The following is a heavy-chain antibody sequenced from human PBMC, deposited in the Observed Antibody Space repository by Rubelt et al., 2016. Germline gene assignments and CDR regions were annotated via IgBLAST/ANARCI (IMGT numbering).Heavy chain of an antibody. V-gene: IGHV4-39*01. Sequence: QLQLQESGPGLVKPSETLSLTCTVSGGSISSSSHYWGWIRQPPGKGLEWIGTVYYSGSTYYNPSLKSRVTISVETSKNQFSLKLSSVTAADTAVYYCATTAADLYNWFDPWGQGTLVTVSS. CDR2: VYYSGST. CDR3: ATTAADLYNWFDP. J-gene: IGHJ5*02. D-gene: IGHD6-13*01. CDR1: GGSISSSSHY.